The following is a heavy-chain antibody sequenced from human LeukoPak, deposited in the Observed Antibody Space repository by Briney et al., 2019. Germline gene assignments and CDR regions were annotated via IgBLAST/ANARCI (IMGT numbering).Heavy chain of an antibody. D-gene: IGHD5-18*01. V-gene: IGHV1-69*01. Sequence: SVKVSCKASGGTFSSYAISWVRQAPGQGLEWMGGIIPIFGTANYAQKFQGRVTITADESTSTAYMELSSLRSEDTAVYYCARAGGDSGYGYGFFVDWGQGTLVTVSS. CDR2: IIPIFGTA. CDR3: ARAGGDSGYGYGFFVD. J-gene: IGHJ4*02. CDR1: GGTFSSYA.